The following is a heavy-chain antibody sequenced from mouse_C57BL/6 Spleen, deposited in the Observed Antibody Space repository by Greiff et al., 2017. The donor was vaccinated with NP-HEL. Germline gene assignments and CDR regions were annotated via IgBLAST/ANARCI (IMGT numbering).Heavy chain of an antibody. J-gene: IGHJ2*01. Sequence: QVQLKQPGAELVRPGSSVKLSCKASGYTFTSYWMHWVKQRPIQGLEWIGNIDPSDSETHYNQKFKDKATLTVDKSSSTAYMQLSSLTSEDSAVYYCARHDVYYSYYFDYWGQGTTLTVSS. CDR3: ARHDVYYSYYFDY. CDR2: IDPSDSET. V-gene: IGHV1-52*01. CDR1: GYTFTSYW. D-gene: IGHD2-3*01.